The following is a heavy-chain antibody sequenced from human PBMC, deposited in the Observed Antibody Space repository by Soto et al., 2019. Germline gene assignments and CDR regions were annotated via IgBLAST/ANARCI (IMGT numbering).Heavy chain of an antibody. CDR2: FDPEDGET. CDR1: GYTLTELS. D-gene: IGHD3-9*01. Sequence: ASVKVSCKVSGYTLTELSMHWVRQAPGKGLEWMGGFDPEDGETIYAQKFQGRVTMTEDTSTDTAYMELSSLKSADTAMYYCARPLLSGTPTLGAFDIWGQGAMVTVSS. CDR3: ARPLLSGTPTLGAFDI. J-gene: IGHJ3*02. V-gene: IGHV1-24*01.